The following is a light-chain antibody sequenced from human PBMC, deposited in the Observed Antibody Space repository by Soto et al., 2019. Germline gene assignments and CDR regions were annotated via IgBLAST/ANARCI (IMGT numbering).Light chain of an antibody. CDR2: EVN. Sequence: QSALTQPPSASGSPGQSVTIPCAGTSTDVGEYNYVSWYQQHPGKVPKLIIFEVNKRPSGVPDRFSGSKSGDTASLTVSGLQAEDEADYYCTSYATGDTVPFGGGTKVTVL. J-gene: IGLJ2*01. V-gene: IGLV2-8*01. CDR3: TSYATGDTVP. CDR1: STDVGEYNY.